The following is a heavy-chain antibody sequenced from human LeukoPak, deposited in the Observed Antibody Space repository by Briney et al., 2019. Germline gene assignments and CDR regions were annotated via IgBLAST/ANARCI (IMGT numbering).Heavy chain of an antibody. Sequence: PSETLSLTCTVSGGSISSGGYYWSWIRQHPGKGLVWIGYIYYSGRTYYNPSLKSRLTISTDTSKSQFSLKLSSVTAADTAVYYCARAVGYYFDYWGQGTLVTVSS. CDR1: GGSISSGGYY. V-gene: IGHV4-31*03. CDR3: ARAVGYYFDY. J-gene: IGHJ4*02. D-gene: IGHD5-12*01. CDR2: IYYSGRT.